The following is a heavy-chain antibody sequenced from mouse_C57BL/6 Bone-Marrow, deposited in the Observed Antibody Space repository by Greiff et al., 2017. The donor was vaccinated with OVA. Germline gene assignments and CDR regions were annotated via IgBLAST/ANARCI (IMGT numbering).Heavy chain of an antibody. V-gene: IGHV1-50*01. Sequence: QVQLQQPGAELVKPGASVKLSCKASGYTFTSYWMQWVKQRPGKGLEWIGEIDPSDSDTNYNQKFKGKGTLTVDTSSITAYMQLSSLTSEDSAVYYCARECGISQLMLQYYFDYWGQGTTLTVSS. CDR2: IDPSDSDT. D-gene: IGHD3-2*02. CDR1: GYTFTSYW. CDR3: ARECGISQLMLQYYFDY. J-gene: IGHJ2*01.